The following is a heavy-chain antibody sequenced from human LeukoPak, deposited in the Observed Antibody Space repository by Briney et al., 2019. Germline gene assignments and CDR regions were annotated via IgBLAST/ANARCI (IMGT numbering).Heavy chain of an antibody. D-gene: IGHD3-22*01. Sequence: GGTLRLSCAASGFTFSSSAMNWVRQAPGKGLEWVSAMTGVGGNTYYADSVKGRFTISRDNSKNTLYLQMNSLRAEDTAVYYCASGEMYYYDSSGADYWGQGTLVTVSS. CDR3: ASGEMYYYDSSGADY. J-gene: IGHJ4*02. V-gene: IGHV3-23*01. CDR1: GFTFSSSA. CDR2: MTGVGGNT.